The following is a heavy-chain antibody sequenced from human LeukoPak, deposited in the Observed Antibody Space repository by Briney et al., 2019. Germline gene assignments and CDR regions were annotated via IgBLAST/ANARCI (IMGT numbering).Heavy chain of an antibody. V-gene: IGHV4-4*07. J-gene: IGHJ3*02. D-gene: IGHD3-10*01. CDR2: IYTSGST. CDR3: ARGDYGSGSYYNVHAFDI. Sequence: SETLSLTCTVSGGSTSSYYWSWIRQPAGKGLEWIGRIYTSGSTNYNSSLKSRVTMPVDTSKNQFSLKLSSVTAADTAVYYCARGDYGSGSYYNVHAFDIWGQGTMVTVSS. CDR1: GGSTSSYY.